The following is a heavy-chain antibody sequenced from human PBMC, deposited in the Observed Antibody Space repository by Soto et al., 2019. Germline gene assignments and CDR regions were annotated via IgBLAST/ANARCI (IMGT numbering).Heavy chain of an antibody. D-gene: IGHD1-26*01. J-gene: IGHJ6*02. CDR1: GFTFSSYG. V-gene: IGHV3-33*01. CDR3: ARDQTLSIVGAEGVPYYYYYGMDV. Sequence: GGSLRLSCAASGFTFSSYGMHWVRQAPGKGLEWVAVIWYDGSNKYYADSVKGRFTISRDNSKNTLYLQMNSLRAEDTAVYYCARDQTLSIVGAEGVPYYYYYGMDVWGQGTTVTVSS. CDR2: IWYDGSNK.